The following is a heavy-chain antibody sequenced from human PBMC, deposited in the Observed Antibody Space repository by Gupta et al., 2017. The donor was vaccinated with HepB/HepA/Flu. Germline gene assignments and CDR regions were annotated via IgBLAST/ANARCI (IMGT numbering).Heavy chain of an antibody. CDR2: ISYDGSNK. D-gene: IGHD5-12*01. Sequence: QVQLVESGGGVVQPGRSLRPSCAAFGFPFSSNAMHWVRQAPGQGLDGVAVISYDGSNKYYADSVKGRFTISRDNSKNALYLEMNSVRAEDTAVYYCARVGRGYSGYGPRLRYWGQGTLVTVSS. J-gene: IGHJ4*02. CDR1: GFPFSSNA. CDR3: ARVGRGYSGYGPRLRY. V-gene: IGHV3-30-3*01.